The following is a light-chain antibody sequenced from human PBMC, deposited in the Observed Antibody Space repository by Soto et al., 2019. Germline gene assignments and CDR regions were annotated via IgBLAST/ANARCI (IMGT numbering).Light chain of an antibody. CDR2: GAS. V-gene: IGKV3-15*01. CDR3: QQYNGWPIT. Sequence: EILMTQSPCTLTVSPGERVTLSCRASQSVGNNLAWHQQKPGQAPRLLIYGASTRATGFPARFSGSGSGTEFTLTISSLQSEDFAVYYCQQYNGWPITFGQGTRLEIK. J-gene: IGKJ5*01. CDR1: QSVGNN.